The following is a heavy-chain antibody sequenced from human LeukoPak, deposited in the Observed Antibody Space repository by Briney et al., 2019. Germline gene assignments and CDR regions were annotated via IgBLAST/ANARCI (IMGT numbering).Heavy chain of an antibody. CDR1: GYTFTSYG. D-gene: IGHD6-25*01. V-gene: IGHV1-18*01. CDR3: ARDSWRHAEYFQH. J-gene: IGHJ1*01. Sequence: ASVKVSCKASGYTFTSYGFSWVRQAPGQGLDWMGWISAYSGDTNYAQQFQGRVTMTTGASTSTAYMELRSLRSDDTAVYYCARDSWRHAEYFQHWGQGTLVTVSS. CDR2: ISAYSGDT.